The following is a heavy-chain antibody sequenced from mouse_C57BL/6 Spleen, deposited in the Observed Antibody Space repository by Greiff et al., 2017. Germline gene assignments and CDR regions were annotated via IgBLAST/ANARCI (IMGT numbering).Heavy chain of an antibody. J-gene: IGHJ4*01. D-gene: IGHD4-1*01. V-gene: IGHV1-52*01. CDR1: GYTFTSYW. CDR2: IDPSDSET. Sequence: QVQLKQPGAELVRPGSSVKLSCKASGYTFTSYWMHWVKQRPIQGLEWIGNIDPSDSETHYNQKFKDKATLTVDKSSSTAYMQLSSLTSEDSAVYYCARELTGHYYAMDYWGQGTSVTVSS. CDR3: ARELTGHYYAMDY.